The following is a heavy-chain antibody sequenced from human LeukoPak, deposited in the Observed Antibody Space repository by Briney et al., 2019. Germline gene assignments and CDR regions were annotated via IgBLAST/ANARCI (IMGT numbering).Heavy chain of an antibody. D-gene: IGHD5-24*01. CDR3: ARGDVYFDS. Sequence: ASVKVSCKASGYTFTSYYMHWVRQAPGQGLEWMGWIGASNRNTNYAQKFQGRVTMTTDTSTSTAYMELRSLTSDDTAVYHCARGDVYFDSWGQGTLVTVSS. CDR1: GYTFTSYY. CDR2: IGASNRNT. V-gene: IGHV1-18*04. J-gene: IGHJ4*02.